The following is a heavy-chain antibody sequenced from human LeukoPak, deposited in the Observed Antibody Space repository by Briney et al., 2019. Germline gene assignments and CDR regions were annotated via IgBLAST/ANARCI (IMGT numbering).Heavy chain of an antibody. V-gene: IGHV4-4*07. D-gene: IGHD1-14*01. CDR1: GASISSYY. CDR3: ARGQTTGSYYYYMDV. CDR2: VYVTGST. J-gene: IGHJ6*03. Sequence: SETLSLTCTVSGASISSYYWSWIRQPAGKALEWIGRVYVTGSTTYNPSLESRVTISVDTSKNQFSLKLSSVTAADTAVYYCARGQTTGSYYYYMDVWGKGTTVTVSS.